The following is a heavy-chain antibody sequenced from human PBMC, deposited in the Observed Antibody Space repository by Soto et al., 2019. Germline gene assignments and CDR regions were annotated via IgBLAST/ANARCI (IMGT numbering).Heavy chain of an antibody. CDR3: ARDPNYDFSINPGSEAFEI. CDR1: GYTLTGDD. CDR2: INPSGGST. Sequence: AAVKVSCKASGYTLTGDDIHWVRHAHGQGVGWMGIINPSGGSTSYAQKFQGRVTMTRDTSTSTVYMELSSLRSEDTAVYYCARDPNYDFSINPGSEAFEIWGQGTMVTVSS. J-gene: IGHJ3*02. V-gene: IGHV1-46*01. D-gene: IGHD3-3*01.